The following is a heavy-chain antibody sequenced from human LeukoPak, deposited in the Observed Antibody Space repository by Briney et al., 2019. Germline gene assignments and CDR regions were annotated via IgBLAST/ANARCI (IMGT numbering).Heavy chain of an antibody. CDR3: ARSSYPYYFDY. J-gene: IGHJ4*02. D-gene: IGHD3-10*01. V-gene: IGHV3-74*01. CDR1: GFTFNTCW. Sequence: QPGGSLRLSCAASGFTFNTCWMHWVRQAPGKGLVWVSRINNDGSSTIYADSVRGRFTISRDNATNTLYLQMNGLRAEDTSVYLCARSSYPYYFDYWGQGALVTVSS. CDR2: INNDGSST.